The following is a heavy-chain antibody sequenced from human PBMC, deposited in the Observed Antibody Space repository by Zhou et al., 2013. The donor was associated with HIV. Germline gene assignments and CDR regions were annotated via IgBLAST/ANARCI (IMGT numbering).Heavy chain of an antibody. CDR3: ARGVVATKGPDY. Sequence: QVQLVQSGAEVKKPGSSVKVSCKASGGTFSSYAISWVRQAPGQGLEWMGRIIPILGIANYAQKFQGRVTITADKSTSTAYMELSSLRSEDTAVYYCARGVVATKGPDYWGQGTPGHRLL. V-gene: IGHV1-69*04. J-gene: IGHJ4*02. CDR2: IIPILGIA. D-gene: IGHD5-12*01. CDR1: GGTFSSYA.